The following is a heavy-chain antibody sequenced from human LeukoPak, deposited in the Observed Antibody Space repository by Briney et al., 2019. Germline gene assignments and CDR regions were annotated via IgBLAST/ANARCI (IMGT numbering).Heavy chain of an antibody. CDR2: TYYRSKWYN. CDR1: GDSVSSNSAA. D-gene: IGHD2-15*01. Sequence: SQTLSLTCAISGDSVSSNSAAWNWIRQSPSRGHEWLGRTYYRSKWYNDYAVSVKSRITINPDTSKNQFSLQLNSVTPEDTAVYYCARGTIDCSGGSCEYYFDYWGQGTLVTVSS. V-gene: IGHV6-1*01. CDR3: ARGTIDCSGGSCEYYFDY. J-gene: IGHJ4*02.